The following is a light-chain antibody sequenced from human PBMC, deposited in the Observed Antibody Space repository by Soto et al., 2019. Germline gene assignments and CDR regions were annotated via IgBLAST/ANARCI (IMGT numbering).Light chain of an antibody. V-gene: IGLV1-47*01. CDR3: AAWDDNLSGFYV. Sequence: QSALTHSPSASGTPGQRVTISCSGSASTIGRNYVYWYQQLPGTAPKLLIYRNSQRPSGVPDRFSGSKSGTSASLAISGLRSEDEADYYCAAWDDNLSGFYVFGDGTKVTVL. CDR2: RNS. CDR1: ASTIGRNY. J-gene: IGLJ1*01.